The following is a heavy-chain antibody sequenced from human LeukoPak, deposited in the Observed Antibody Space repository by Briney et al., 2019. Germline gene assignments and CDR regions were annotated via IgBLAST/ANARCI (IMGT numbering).Heavy chain of an antibody. V-gene: IGHV4-34*01. CDR2: INHSGST. CDR1: GGSFSGYY. Sequence: SETLSLTCAVYGGSFSGYYWSWIRQPPGKGLGRIGEINHSGSTNYNPSLKSRVTISVDTSKNQFSLKLSSVTAADTAVYYCARGTYPLYYDSSGYYRYWGQGTLVTVSS. J-gene: IGHJ4*02. D-gene: IGHD3-22*01. CDR3: ARGTYPLYYDSSGYYRY.